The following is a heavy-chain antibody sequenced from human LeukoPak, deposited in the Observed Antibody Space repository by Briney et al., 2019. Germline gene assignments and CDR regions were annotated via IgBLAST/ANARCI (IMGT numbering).Heavy chain of an antibody. J-gene: IGHJ5*02. D-gene: IGHD6-25*01. V-gene: IGHV4-39*07. CDR3: ARESGQSSAWFDP. CDR1: GGSISSSSYY. CDR2: IYYSGST. Sequence: SETLSLTCTVSGGSISSSSYYWGWIRQPPGKGLEWIGSIYYSGSTYYNPSLKSRVTISVDTSKNQFSLKLSSVTAADTAVYYCARESGQSSAWFDPWGQGTLVTVSS.